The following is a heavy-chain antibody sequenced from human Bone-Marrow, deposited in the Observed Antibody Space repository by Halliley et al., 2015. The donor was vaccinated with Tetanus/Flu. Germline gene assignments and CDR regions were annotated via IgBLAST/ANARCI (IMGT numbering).Heavy chain of an antibody. Sequence: EWVSVIYSGGSTFYADSGKGRFTISRDISENTLYLQMNNVRVEDTGVYYCARDPVGLGWFDPWGQGTLVTVSS. D-gene: IGHD1-26*01. CDR3: ARDPVGLGWFDP. J-gene: IGHJ5*02. V-gene: IGHV3-53*01. CDR2: IYSGGST.